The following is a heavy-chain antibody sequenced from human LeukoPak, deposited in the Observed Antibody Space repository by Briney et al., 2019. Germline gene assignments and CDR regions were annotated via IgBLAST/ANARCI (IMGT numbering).Heavy chain of an antibody. J-gene: IGHJ4*02. Sequence: GGSLRVSCEASGVTFSSDWMSWVRQAPGKGLEWVANIKQDGSEKYYVDSVKGRFTISRDNAKNSLYLQMNSLRAEDTAVYYCARDSSGYYYVEDYWGQGILVTVSS. V-gene: IGHV3-7*01. D-gene: IGHD3-22*01. CDR1: GVTFSSDW. CDR2: IKQDGSEK. CDR3: ARDSSGYYYVEDY.